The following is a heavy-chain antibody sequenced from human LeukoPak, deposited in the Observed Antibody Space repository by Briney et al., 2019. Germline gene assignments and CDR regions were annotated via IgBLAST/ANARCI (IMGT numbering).Heavy chain of an antibody. CDR3: ARWNRLIDF. CDR2: VYYSGST. D-gene: IGHD1-1*01. CDR1: GGSISSSSYY. V-gene: IGHV4-39*07. Sequence: SETLSLTCTVSGGSISSSSYYWGWIRQPPGKGLEWIGSVYYSGSTYYNPSLKSRVTISVDASKNQFSLKLNSVTATDTAVYYCARWNRLIDFWGQGTLVTVSS. J-gene: IGHJ4*02.